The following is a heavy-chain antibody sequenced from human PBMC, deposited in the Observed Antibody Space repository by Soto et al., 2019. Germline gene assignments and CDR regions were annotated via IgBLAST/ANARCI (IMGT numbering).Heavy chain of an antibody. CDR1: GGSLTRYY. D-gene: IGHD6-6*01. CDR3: ARNLAARYGMDV. Sequence: QVQLRESGPGLVKHSETLSLTCAVSGGSLTRYYWSWVRQSPGKGLEWIGYVYYSGRTNYNSSLKSRTTISVDTSKNQVSLKLTAVVAADTAIYDCARNLAARYGMDVWGQGTTVTVSS. J-gene: IGHJ6*02. CDR2: VYYSGRT. V-gene: IGHV4-59*01.